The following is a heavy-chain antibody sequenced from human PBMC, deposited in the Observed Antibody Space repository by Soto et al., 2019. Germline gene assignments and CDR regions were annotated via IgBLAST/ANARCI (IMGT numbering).Heavy chain of an antibody. D-gene: IGHD2-2*01. CDR1: GYSFTSYW. Sequence: PGESLKISCKGSGYSFTSYWIGWVRQMPGKGLEWMGIIYPGDSDTRYSPSFQGQVTISADKSISTAYLQWSSLKASDTAMYYWASYVRDIVVVPAEGLGAFDIWGQGTMVTVSS. CDR2: IYPGDSDT. J-gene: IGHJ3*02. CDR3: ASYVRDIVVVPAEGLGAFDI. V-gene: IGHV5-51*01.